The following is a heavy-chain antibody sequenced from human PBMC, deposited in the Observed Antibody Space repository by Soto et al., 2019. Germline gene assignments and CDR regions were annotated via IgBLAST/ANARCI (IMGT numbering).Heavy chain of an antibody. CDR3: ARDPIFFYASSGYGGSYFDY. CDR1: GASVTSDDYY. CDR2: IYHSGST. V-gene: IGHV4-30-4*01. J-gene: IGHJ4*02. D-gene: IGHD3-22*01. Sequence: SETLSLTCAVSGASVTSDDYYWSWIRQPPGKGLEGIGYIYHSGSTYYNPSLKSRVSISIATSQNQFSLKLTSLTAADTAVYYCARDPIFFYASSGYGGSYFDYWGQGSRVTVSS.